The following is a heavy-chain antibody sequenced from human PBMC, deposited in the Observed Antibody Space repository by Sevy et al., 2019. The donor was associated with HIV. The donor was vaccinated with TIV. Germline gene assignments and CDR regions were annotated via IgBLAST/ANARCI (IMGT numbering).Heavy chain of an antibody. V-gene: IGHV3-23*01. Sequence: GGSLRLSCAASGFTFNKFAMSWVRQAPGKGLEWVSAISRKSLGTYYADPVKGRFSISRDDSKNMLYLQMSSLRGDETAVYYCAKEDNYSPYKFDSWGQGTLVTVSS. CDR3: AKEDNYSPYKFDS. J-gene: IGHJ4*02. CDR1: GFTFNKFA. CDR2: ISRKSLGT. D-gene: IGHD4-4*01.